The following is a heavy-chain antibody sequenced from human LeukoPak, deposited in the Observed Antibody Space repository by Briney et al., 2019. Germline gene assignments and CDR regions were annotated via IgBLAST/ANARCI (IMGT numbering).Heavy chain of an antibody. CDR2: IRSKRDGGTT. J-gene: IGHJ3*01. CDR3: ARDWYYAFDF. Sequence: PGGSLRLSCLASGFTFSNTWMNWVRQAPGGGLEWVARIRSKRDGGTTDYAAPVKGRFTISRDDSKNTMYLQMNSLKAEDTAVYYCARDWYYAFDFWGQGTMVTVSS. D-gene: IGHD2-21*02. V-gene: IGHV3-15*07. CDR1: GFTFSNTW.